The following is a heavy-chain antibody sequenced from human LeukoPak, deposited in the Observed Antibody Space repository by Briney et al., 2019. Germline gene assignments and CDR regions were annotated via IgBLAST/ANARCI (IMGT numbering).Heavy chain of an antibody. D-gene: IGHD4-23*01. CDR1: GFTFSDYA. Sequence: PGGSLRLSCAASGFTFSDYAMNWVRQAPGKGLEWVAIISHDGTNKYHADSVKGRFTISRDNSKNTLFLQMNSLGAEDSALYLCARDFGGLRWNYYFDYWGQGTLVTVSP. CDR3: ARDFGGLRWNYYFDY. CDR2: ISHDGTNK. J-gene: IGHJ4*02. V-gene: IGHV3-30*04.